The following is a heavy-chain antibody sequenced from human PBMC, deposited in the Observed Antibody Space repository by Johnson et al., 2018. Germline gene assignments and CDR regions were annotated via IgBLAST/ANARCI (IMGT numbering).Heavy chain of an antibody. CDR1: GFTFSDYN. CDR2: IGSSSNTI. J-gene: IGHJ3*02. CDR3: AGAFDI. Sequence: VQLVQSGGGLVQPGGSLRLSCAASGFTFSDYNMNWVRQAPGKGLEWVSYIGSSSNTIYYADSVKGRFTISRDNAKNSLYLQMNSLRAEDTAVYYCAGAFDIWGQGTMVTVSS. V-gene: IGHV3-48*01.